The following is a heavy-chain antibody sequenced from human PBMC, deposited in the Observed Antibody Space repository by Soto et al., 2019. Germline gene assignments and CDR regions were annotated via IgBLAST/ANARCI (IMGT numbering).Heavy chain of an antibody. V-gene: IGHV1-69*01. Sequence: QVQLVQSGAEVKKPGSSVNVSCKASGGTFSNYAISWVRQAPGQGLEWMGGIIPIIGTANYAQKFQGRVTITADESTSTAYMELSGLRSEDTALYYCARTMRWLQPMDYFAYWGQGTLVTVSS. D-gene: IGHD5-12*01. CDR1: GGTFSNYA. J-gene: IGHJ4*02. CDR3: ARTMRWLQPMDYFAY. CDR2: IIPIIGTA.